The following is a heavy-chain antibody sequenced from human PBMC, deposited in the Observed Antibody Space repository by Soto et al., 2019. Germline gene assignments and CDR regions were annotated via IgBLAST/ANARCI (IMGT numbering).Heavy chain of an antibody. D-gene: IGHD1-26*01. J-gene: IGHJ6*02. CDR1: GDSVSSNSAA. CDR3: PRVLDIVGADPYNYYYGMDV. V-gene: IGHV6-1*01. Sequence: SQTLSLTCAISGDSVSSNSAAWNWIRQSPSRGLEWLGRTYYRSKWYNDYAVSVKSRITLNPATSKNQFSLQLNSVTPEDAAVAYCPRVLDIVGADPYNYYYGMDVWGQGTTVTVSS. CDR2: TYYRSKWYN.